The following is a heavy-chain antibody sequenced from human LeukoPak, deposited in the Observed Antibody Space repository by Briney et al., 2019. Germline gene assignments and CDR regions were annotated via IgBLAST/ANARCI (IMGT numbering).Heavy chain of an antibody. Sequence: SETLSLTCTVSGGSINNYYWSWIRQPPGEGLEWIGYIYYSGSTYYNPSLKSRVTISVDTSKNQFSLKLSSVTAADTAVYYCARYYYGSSRRSPDLNWFDPWGQGTLVTVSS. CDR1: GGSINNYY. D-gene: IGHD3-10*01. V-gene: IGHV4-30-4*01. CDR3: ARYYYGSSRRSPDLNWFDP. J-gene: IGHJ5*02. CDR2: IYYSGST.